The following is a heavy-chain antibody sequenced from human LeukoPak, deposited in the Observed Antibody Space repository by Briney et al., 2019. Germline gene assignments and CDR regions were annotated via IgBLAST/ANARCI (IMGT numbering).Heavy chain of an antibody. CDR1: GFTFSDYY. V-gene: IGHV3-11*06. J-gene: IGHJ4*02. CDR2: ISSSSSYT. CDR3: ARRLTTGGFFDY. D-gene: IGHD4-11*01. Sequence: SGGSLRLPCAASGFTFSDYYMSWIRQAPGKGLEWVSYISSSSSYTNYADSVMGRFTISRDNAKNSLYLQMNSLRAEDTAVYYCARRLTTGGFFDYWGQGTLATVSS.